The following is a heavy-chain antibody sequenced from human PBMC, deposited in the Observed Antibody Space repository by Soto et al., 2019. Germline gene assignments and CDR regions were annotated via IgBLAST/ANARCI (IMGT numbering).Heavy chain of an antibody. V-gene: IGHV3-30-3*01. Sequence: QVQLVESGGGVVQPGRSLRLSCAASGFTFSSYAMHWVRQAPGKGLEWVAVISYDGSNKYYADSVKGRFTISRDNSKNALNRQMNSLRAEDTDVYYCARNDGEWTQIAYCGQGTLVTVSS. CDR1: GFTFSSYA. D-gene: IGHD2-8*01. CDR3: ARNDGEWTQIAY. CDR2: ISYDGSNK. J-gene: IGHJ4*02.